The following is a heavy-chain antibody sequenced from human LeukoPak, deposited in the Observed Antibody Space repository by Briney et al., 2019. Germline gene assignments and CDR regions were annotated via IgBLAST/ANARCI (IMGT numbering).Heavy chain of an antibody. CDR2: IYYSGGT. CDR1: GGSISSGGYY. CDR3: ARDSSGFQDAFDI. V-gene: IGHV4-31*03. D-gene: IGHD3-22*01. J-gene: IGHJ3*02. Sequence: TSETLSLTCTVSGGSISSGGYYWSWIRQHPGKGLEWIGYIYYSGGTYYNPSLKSRVTISVDTSKNQFSLKLSSVTAADTAVYYCARDSSGFQDAFDIWGQGTMVTVSS.